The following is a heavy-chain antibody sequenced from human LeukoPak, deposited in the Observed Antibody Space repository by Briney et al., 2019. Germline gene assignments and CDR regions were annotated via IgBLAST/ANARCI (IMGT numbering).Heavy chain of an antibody. CDR1: GFTFSSYS. CDR2: ISSSSSYI. D-gene: IGHD3-16*02. CDR3: ARDLYSMITFGEVIPDY. V-gene: IGHV3-21*01. J-gene: IGHJ4*02. Sequence: GGSLRLSCAASGFTFSSYSMNWVRQAPGKGLEWVSSISSSSSYIYYADSVKGRFTISRDNAKNSLYLQMNSLRAEDTAVYYCARDLYSMITFGEVIPDYWGQGTLVTVSS.